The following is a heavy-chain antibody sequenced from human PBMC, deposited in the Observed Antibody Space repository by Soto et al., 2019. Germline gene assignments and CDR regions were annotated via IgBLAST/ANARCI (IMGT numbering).Heavy chain of an antibody. CDR3: ARGFRFYFDSSVYSPPSYYGMDV. CDR1: GYTFTSYA. CDR2: INTNTGNP. V-gene: IGHV7-4-1*01. D-gene: IGHD3-22*01. J-gene: IGHJ6*04. Sequence: ASVKVSCKASGYTFTSYAMNWVRQAPGQGLEWMGWINTNTGNPTYAQGFTGRFVFSLDTSVSTAYLQICSLKAEDTAVYYCARGFRFYFDSSVYSPPSYYGMDVGGKGTTVTVPS.